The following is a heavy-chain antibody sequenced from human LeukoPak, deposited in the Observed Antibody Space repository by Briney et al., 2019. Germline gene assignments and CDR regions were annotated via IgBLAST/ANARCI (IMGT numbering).Heavy chain of an antibody. Sequence: PGGSLRLSCAASGFTFSDYYMSWVRQAPGKGLEWVSVIYSAGSTYYADSVKGRFTISRDNSKNTLYLQINSLRAEDTAVYYCARVPTGGYYFDYWGQGTLVTVSS. V-gene: IGHV3-66*01. CDR2: IYSAGST. CDR3: ARVPTGGYYFDY. J-gene: IGHJ4*02. D-gene: IGHD1-1*01. CDR1: GFTFSDYY.